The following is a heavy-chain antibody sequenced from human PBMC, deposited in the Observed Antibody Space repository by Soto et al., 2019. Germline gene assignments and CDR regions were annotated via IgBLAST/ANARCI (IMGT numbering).Heavy chain of an antibody. CDR2: IYPGDSDS. CDR3: ARLDSGSYPYYYYYGMDV. D-gene: IGHD1-26*01. Sequence: GESLKISCKGSGYSFTRYWIGWVRQMPGKALEWMGGIYPGDSDSRYSPSFQGQVTISADNSISTAYLQWSSLKASDTAMYYCARLDSGSYPYYYYYGMDVWGQGTTVT. CDR1: GYSFTRYW. J-gene: IGHJ6*02. V-gene: IGHV5-51*01.